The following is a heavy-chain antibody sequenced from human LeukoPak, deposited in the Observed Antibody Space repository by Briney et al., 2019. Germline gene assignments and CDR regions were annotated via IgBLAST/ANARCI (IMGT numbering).Heavy chain of an antibody. CDR2: IYSGGST. CDR3: AREPPIYGGNYLDY. CDR1: GFTFSEYS. D-gene: IGHD4-23*01. Sequence: PGGSLRLSCATSGFTFSEYSMNWVRQAPGKGLEWVSVIYSGGSTYYADSVKGRFTISRDNSKNTLYLQMNSLRAEDTAVYYCAREPPIYGGNYLDYWGQGTLVTVSS. J-gene: IGHJ4*02. V-gene: IGHV3-66*02.